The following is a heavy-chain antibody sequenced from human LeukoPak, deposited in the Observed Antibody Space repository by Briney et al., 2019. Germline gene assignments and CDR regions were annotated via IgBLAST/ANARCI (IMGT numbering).Heavy chain of an antibody. D-gene: IGHD6-19*01. V-gene: IGHV3-23*01. J-gene: IGHJ4*02. CDR1: GFTFSSYA. CDR2: ISGSGGST. CDR3: AKDRHWYSSGWYGTTTGNYFDY. Sequence: PGGSLRLSCAASGFTFSSYAMSWVRQAPGKGLEWVSAISGSGGSTYYADSAKGRFTISRDNSKNTLYLQMNSLRAEDTAVYYCAKDRHWYSSGWYGTTTGNYFDYWGQGTLVTVSS.